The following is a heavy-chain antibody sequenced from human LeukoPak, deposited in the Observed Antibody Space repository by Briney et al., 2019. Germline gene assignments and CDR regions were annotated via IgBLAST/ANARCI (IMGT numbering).Heavy chain of an antibody. CDR3: AVGHYYHSSGYLFDS. CDR1: GGTISSSNW. Sequence: SGTLSLTCAVSGGTISSSNWWSWMRQPPGKGLEYIGYIYYSGSTYYNPSLKSRITISVDTSKSKFSLKLSSVPAADTAVYYCAVGHYYHSSGYLFDSWGQGTLVTVSS. D-gene: IGHD3-22*01. V-gene: IGHV4-30-4*01. J-gene: IGHJ4*02. CDR2: IYYSGST.